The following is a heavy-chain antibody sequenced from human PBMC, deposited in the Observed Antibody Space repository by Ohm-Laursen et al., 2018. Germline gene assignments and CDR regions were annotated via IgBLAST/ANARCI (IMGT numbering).Heavy chain of an antibody. D-gene: IGHD3-22*01. J-gene: IGHJ4*02. CDR3: ARLGGDDSSGFDY. Sequence: SETLSLTCAVYGGSFSGNYWSWIRQPPGKGLEWIGEINHSGSINYNPSLKSRVTISVDTSKNQFSLKLSSVTAADTAVYYCARLGGDDSSGFDYWGQGTLVTVSS. CDR2: INHSGSI. V-gene: IGHV4-34*01. CDR1: GGSFSGNY.